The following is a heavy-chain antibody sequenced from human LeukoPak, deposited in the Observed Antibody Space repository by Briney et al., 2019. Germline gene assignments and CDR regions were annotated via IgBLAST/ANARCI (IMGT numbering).Heavy chain of an antibody. D-gene: IGHD3-10*01. V-gene: IGHV3-15*01. CDR1: GFTFSNAW. CDR2: IKSKTDGCTT. J-gene: IGHJ6*02. Sequence: PGGSLRLSCAAPGFTFSNAWMSWVRQALGKGLEWVGRIKSKTDGCTTDYTAPVKGRFTISRDDSKNTLYLQMNSLKTEDTAVYYCTTGPFDYYGSASYLANGMDVWGQGTTVTVSS. CDR3: TTGPFDYYGSASYLANGMDV.